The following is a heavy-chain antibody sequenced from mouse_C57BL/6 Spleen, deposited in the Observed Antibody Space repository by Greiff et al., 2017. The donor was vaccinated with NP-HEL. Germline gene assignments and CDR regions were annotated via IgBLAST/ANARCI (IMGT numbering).Heavy chain of an antibody. J-gene: IGHJ4*01. Sequence: VQLQQSGPELVKPGASVKISCKASGYAFSSSWMNWVKQRPGKGLEWIGRIYPGDGDTNYNGKFKGKATLTADKSSSTAYMQLSSLTSEDSAVYFCARDTVVAPAMDYWGQGTSVTVSS. D-gene: IGHD1-1*01. CDR3: ARDTVVAPAMDY. CDR1: GYAFSSSW. CDR2: IYPGDGDT. V-gene: IGHV1-82*01.